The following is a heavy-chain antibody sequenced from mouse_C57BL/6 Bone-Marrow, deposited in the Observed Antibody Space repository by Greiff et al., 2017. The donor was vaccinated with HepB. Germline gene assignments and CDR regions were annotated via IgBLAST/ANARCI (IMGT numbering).Heavy chain of an antibody. D-gene: IGHD1-1*01. J-gene: IGHJ2*01. CDR1: GYTFTSYW. CDR3: ARGHYGSSPFDY. CDR2: IDPSDSYT. V-gene: IGHV1-59*01. Sequence: QVQLQQPGAELVRPGTSVKLSCKASGYTFTSYWMHWVKQRPGQGLEWIGVIDPSDSYTNYNQKFKGKATLTVDTSSSTAYMQLSRLTSEDSAVYYCARGHYGSSPFDYWGQGTTLTVSS.